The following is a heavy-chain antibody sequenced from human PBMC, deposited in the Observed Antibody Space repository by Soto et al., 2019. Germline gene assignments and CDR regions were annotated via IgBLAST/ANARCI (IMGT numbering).Heavy chain of an antibody. Sequence: SETLSLTCTVSGVSISSGEIYWSWIRQPPGKGLEWIGYIYRSGSAFYNPSLKSRLSISIDASNNQFSLKRNSVTAADTAIYYCARDLEYRRTLYGMDIWGQGTTVTVSS. CDR3: ARDLEYRRTLYGMDI. CDR2: IYRSGSA. CDR1: GVSISSGEIY. D-gene: IGHD6-6*01. J-gene: IGHJ6*01. V-gene: IGHV4-30-4*01.